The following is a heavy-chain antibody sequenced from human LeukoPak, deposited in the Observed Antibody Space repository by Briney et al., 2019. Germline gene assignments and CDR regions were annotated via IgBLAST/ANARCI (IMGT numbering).Heavy chain of an antibody. Sequence: SETLSLTCTVSGGSISSYYWSWIRQPPGKGLEWIGYIYYSGSTYYNPSLKSRVTISVDTSKNQFSLKLSSVTAADTAVYYCARGDYYDSSGHNYYFDYWGQGTLVTVSS. CDR1: GGSISSYY. CDR2: IYYSGST. CDR3: ARGDYYDSSGHNYYFDY. D-gene: IGHD3-22*01. V-gene: IGHV4-59*08. J-gene: IGHJ4*02.